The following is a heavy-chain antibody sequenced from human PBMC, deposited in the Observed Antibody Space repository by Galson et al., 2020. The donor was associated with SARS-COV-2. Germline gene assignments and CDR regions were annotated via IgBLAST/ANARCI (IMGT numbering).Heavy chain of an antibody. J-gene: IGHJ2*01. CDR3: AKDMSPFYCSSTSCYVVEWYFDL. CDR1: GFTFDDYA. Sequence: SLKISCAASGFTFDDYAMHWVRQAPGKGLEWVPGISWNSGSIGYADSVKGRFTNSRDHAKNSLYLQMNSLRAEDTALYYCAKDMSPFYCSSTSCYVVEWYFDLWGRGTLVTVSS. D-gene: IGHD2-2*01. V-gene: IGHV3-9*01. CDR2: ISWNSGSI.